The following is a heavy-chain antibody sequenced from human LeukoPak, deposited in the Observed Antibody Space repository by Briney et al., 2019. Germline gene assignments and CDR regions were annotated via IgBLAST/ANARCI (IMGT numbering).Heavy chain of an antibody. CDR3: ATIPTGGLVRAGVIDV. CDR2: ISATSTFI. CDR1: GFTFSRHH. V-gene: IGHV3-21*01. D-gene: IGHD2-21*01. J-gene: IGHJ6*04. Sequence: KPGGSLRLSCSASGFTFSRHHMTWVRQAPGKGLEWVSSISATSTFIEDADSVKGRFTISRDNAKNSVYLQMDSLKDEDTAVYYCATIPTGGLVRAGVIDVWGKGTTVTVSS.